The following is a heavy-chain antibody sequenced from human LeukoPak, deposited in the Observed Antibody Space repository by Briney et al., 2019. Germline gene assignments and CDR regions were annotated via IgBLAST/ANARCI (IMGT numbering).Heavy chain of an antibody. CDR1: GFTFEDYA. Sequence: PGGSLRLSCAGSGFTFEDYALHWVRQVPGKGVEWVSVISDNGGSAVYSDSVKGRFTVSRDNDKDSLYLQMNSLGPDDTAVYYCAKAGLRRLDGYNYRNGYWFFDLWGRGTQVSVSS. V-gene: IGHV3-43*02. CDR2: ISDNGGSA. D-gene: IGHD5-24*01. CDR3: AKAGLRRLDGYNYRNGYWFFDL. J-gene: IGHJ2*01.